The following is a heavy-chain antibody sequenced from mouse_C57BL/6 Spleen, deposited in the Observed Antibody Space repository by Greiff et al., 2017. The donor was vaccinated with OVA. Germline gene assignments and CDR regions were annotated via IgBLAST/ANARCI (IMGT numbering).Heavy chain of an antibody. J-gene: IGHJ2*01. CDR3: ARSYGYDVGFDH. V-gene: IGHV1-26*01. CDR2: INPNNGGT. D-gene: IGHD2-2*01. Sequence: EVQLQQSGPELVKPGASVKISCKASGYTFTDYYMNWVKQSHGKSLEWIGDINPNNGGTSYNQKFKGKATLTVDKSSSTAYMELRSLTSEDSAVYYCARSYGYDVGFDHWGQGTTLTVSS. CDR1: GYTFTDYY.